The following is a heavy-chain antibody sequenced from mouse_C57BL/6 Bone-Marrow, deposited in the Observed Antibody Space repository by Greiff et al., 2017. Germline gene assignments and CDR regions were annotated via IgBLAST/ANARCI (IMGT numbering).Heavy chain of an antibody. V-gene: IGHV1-82*01. Sequence: QVQLQQSGPELVKPGASVKISCKASGYAFSSSWMNWVKQRPGKGLEWIGRIYPGDGDTNYNGKFKGKATLTADKSSSTAYMQLSSLTSEDSAVYFCARAPWYFYVWGTGTTVTVSS. CDR1: GYAFSSSW. CDR2: IYPGDGDT. J-gene: IGHJ1*03. CDR3: ARAPWYFYV.